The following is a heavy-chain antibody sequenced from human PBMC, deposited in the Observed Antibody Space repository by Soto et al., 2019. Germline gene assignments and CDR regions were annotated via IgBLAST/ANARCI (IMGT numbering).Heavy chain of an antibody. CDR1: EFTFSDHY. D-gene: IGHD2-15*01. V-gene: IGHV3-11*01. CDR3: ARGVPAHS. Sequence: QVHLVESGGGLVKPGGSLRLSCVASEFTFSDHYMSWIRQAPGRGLEWLSYISGRGTTILYADSVKGRFTISRDNAKNLMFLEMNSLRAEDTAVYYCARGVPAHSWGQGTLVIVS. J-gene: IGHJ4*02. CDR2: ISGRGTTI.